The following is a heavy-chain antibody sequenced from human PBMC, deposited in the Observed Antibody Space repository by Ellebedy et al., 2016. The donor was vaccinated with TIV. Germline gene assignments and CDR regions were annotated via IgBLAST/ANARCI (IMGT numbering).Heavy chain of an antibody. CDR1: EFSLSTHA. J-gene: IGHJ4*02. D-gene: IGHD6-13*01. CDR2: ISYSGSST. Sequence: GESLKISCAASEFSLSTHAVHWVRQAPGKGLEWVAVISYSGSSTFYADSVKDRFTISRDNSKNMVYLQMNSLRPEDTALYYCARDAGYSVDWHPGNYWGQGTLVTVSS. V-gene: IGHV3-30*04. CDR3: ARDAGYSVDWHPGNY.